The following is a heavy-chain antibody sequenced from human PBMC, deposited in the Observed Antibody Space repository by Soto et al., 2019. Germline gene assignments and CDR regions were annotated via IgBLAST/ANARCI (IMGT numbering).Heavy chain of an antibody. CDR2: ISGYNGNT. Sequence: ASVKVSCKASGYTFTNFGISWVRQAPGQGLEWMGWISGYNGNTNYAQNVQGRVTMTTDTSTSTAYMELRSLRSDDTAIYYCARLDYYDSSGYQGGGVYYFDYWGQGTQVTVSS. CDR1: GYTFTNFG. J-gene: IGHJ4*02. D-gene: IGHD3-22*01. CDR3: ARLDYYDSSGYQGGGVYYFDY. V-gene: IGHV1-18*01.